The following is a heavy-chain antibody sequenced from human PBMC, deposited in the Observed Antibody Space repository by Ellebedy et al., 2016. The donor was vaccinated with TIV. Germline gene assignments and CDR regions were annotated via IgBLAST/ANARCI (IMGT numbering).Heavy chain of an antibody. CDR3: MRGGVEPFDY. Sequence: PGGSLRLSCAVSGFSFSDYWMHWARQAPGKGLVWVSRIDPYDSPTTYADSVRGRFTVSRDNAKKTLYLLMTNLRVEDTTVYYCMRGGVEPFDYWGQGTLVIVSS. J-gene: IGHJ4*02. D-gene: IGHD1-14*01. V-gene: IGHV3-74*01. CDR1: GFSFSDYW. CDR2: IDPYDSPT.